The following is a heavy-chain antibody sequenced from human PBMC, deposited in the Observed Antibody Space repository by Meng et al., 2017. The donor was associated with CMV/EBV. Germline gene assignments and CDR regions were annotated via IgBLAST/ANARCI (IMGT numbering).Heavy chain of an antibody. Sequence: LSLTCAASGFTFSGSAMHWVRQASGKGLEWVGRIRSKANSYATAYAASVKGRFTISRDDSKNTAYLHMNSLETEDTAVYYCTRQVDNSCWYYYYYVMDVWGQGTTVTVSS. J-gene: IGHJ6*02. V-gene: IGHV3-73*01. CDR2: IRSKANSYAT. CDR1: GFTFSGSA. CDR3: TRQVDNSCWYYYYYVMDV. D-gene: IGHD6-6*01.